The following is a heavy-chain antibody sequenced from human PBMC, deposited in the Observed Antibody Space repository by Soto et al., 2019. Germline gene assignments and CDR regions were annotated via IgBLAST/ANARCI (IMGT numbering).Heavy chain of an antibody. CDR2: IWYDGSNK. V-gene: IGHV3-33*01. J-gene: IGHJ3*02. CDR3: ARGGQQLVHDAFDI. CDR1: GFTFSSYG. Sequence: QVQLVESGGGVVQPGRSLRLSCAASGFTFSSYGMHWVRQAPGKGLEWVAVIWYDGSNKYYADSVKGRFTISRDNSKNTLYLQMNSLRAEDTAVYYCARGGQQLVHDAFDIWGQGTMVTVSS. D-gene: IGHD6-13*01.